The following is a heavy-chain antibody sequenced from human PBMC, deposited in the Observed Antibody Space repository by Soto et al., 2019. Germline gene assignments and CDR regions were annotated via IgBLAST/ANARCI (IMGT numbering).Heavy chain of an antibody. CDR1: GYTFTNYY. CDR2: INPSSGST. CDR3: ARVSGSYSPFDY. D-gene: IGHD1-26*01. Sequence: GASVNVSCKSSGYTFTNYYVHWGRQAPGQGLEWMGIINPSSGSTTYAQKFQGRVTVTRDTSTNTVYMGLSSLRSEDTGVYYCARVSGSYSPFDYWGQGTLVTVSS. V-gene: IGHV1-46*01. J-gene: IGHJ4*02.